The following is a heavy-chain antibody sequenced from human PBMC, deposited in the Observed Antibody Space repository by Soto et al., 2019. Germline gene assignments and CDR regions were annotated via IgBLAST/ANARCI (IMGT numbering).Heavy chain of an antibody. CDR2: IFPTGNT. Sequence: SETLSLTCTVSSGSLSNYYWSWIRQPAGKGLEWIGRIFPTGNTDYNHSLRSRVTMSVDTSKNQFSLKINSVTAADTAVYYCARGSLGPDYWGPGTLVTVSS. D-gene: IGHD1-26*01. CDR1: SGSLSNYY. V-gene: IGHV4-4*07. CDR3: ARGSLGPDY. J-gene: IGHJ4*02.